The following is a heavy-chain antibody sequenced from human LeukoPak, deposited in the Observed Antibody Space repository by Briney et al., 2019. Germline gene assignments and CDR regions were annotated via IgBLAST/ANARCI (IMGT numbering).Heavy chain of an antibody. V-gene: IGHV1-18*04. CDR3: VRGAYGDVIDY. D-gene: IGHD4-17*01. CDR1: GYTFTGYY. J-gene: IGHJ4*02. Sequence: ASVKVSCKASGYTFTGYYMHWVRQAPGQGLEWMGWLSSSDGKTNYAQNLQGRVSITSDTSIATNYMELRSLRSDDTAVYYCVRGAYGDVIDYWGQGTLVTVSS. CDR2: LSSSDGKT.